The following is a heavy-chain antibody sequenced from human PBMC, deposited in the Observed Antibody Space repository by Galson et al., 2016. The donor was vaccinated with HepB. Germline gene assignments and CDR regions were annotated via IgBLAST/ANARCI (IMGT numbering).Heavy chain of an antibody. D-gene: IGHD4-17*01. Sequence: SLRLACAGSGLSLSPYAMSWGRQAPGKGLEWVSGISASGGSKTYADSVRGRFIISRDNSNHKLFLQMNSLTTEDTAIYFCAKDRLSGHGDYSWGIFDIWGRGTEVTVSS. J-gene: IGHJ3*02. CDR1: GLSLSPYA. CDR3: AKDRLSGHGDYSWGIFDI. CDR2: ISASGGSK. V-gene: IGHV3-23*01.